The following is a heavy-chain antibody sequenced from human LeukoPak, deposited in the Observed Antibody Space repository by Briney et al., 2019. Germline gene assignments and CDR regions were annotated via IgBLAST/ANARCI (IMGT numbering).Heavy chain of an antibody. V-gene: IGHV4-30-4*01. CDR2: IYYSGST. CDR3: ARAGDSSGYYAYWYFDL. CDR1: GGSISSGDYY. D-gene: IGHD3-22*01. Sequence: SETLSLTCTVSGGSISSGDYYWSWIRQPPGKGLEWIGYIYYSGSTYYNPSLKSRVTISVDTSKNQFSLKLSSVTAADTAVYYCARAGDSSGYYAYWYFDLWGRSTLVTVSS. J-gene: IGHJ2*01.